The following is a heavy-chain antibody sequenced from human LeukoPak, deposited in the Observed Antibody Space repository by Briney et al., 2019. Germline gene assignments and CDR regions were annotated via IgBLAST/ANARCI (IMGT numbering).Heavy chain of an antibody. V-gene: IGHV1-18*01. CDR3: ARGGAIGVDY. J-gene: IGHJ4*02. D-gene: IGHD3-16*01. CDR2: IANNGNT. CDR1: GFTFVKYG. Sequence: ASVKVSCEASGFTFVKYGFTWVRQAPGQGLEWMGWIANNGNTNYAQHLQGRVTLTTDLTTSTAYMELRSLRSGDTAVYFCARGGAIGVDYWGQGTPVTVSS.